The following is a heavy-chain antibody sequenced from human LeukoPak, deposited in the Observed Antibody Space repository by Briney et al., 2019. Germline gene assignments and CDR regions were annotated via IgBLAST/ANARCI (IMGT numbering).Heavy chain of an antibody. CDR3: ARDKESGWLQSVYGAFVI. D-gene: IGHD5-24*01. Sequence: GGSLRLSCAASGFTISTYTMNWVRQAPGKGLEWASSIRSTSTYIYYADSVKGRFTVSRDNAKNSLYLQMDSLRAEDTAVYYCARDKESGWLQSVYGAFVIWGQGTMVTVSS. V-gene: IGHV3-21*01. CDR1: GFTISTYT. CDR2: IRSTSTYI. J-gene: IGHJ3*02.